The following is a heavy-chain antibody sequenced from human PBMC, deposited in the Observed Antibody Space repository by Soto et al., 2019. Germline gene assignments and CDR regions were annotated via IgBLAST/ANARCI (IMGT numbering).Heavy chain of an antibody. J-gene: IGHJ6*03. CDR1: GFTFSSYS. Sequence: GGSLRLSCAASGFTFSSYSMNWVRQAPGKGLEWVSYISSSSSTIYYADSVKGRFTMSRDNAKNSLYLQMNSLRAEDTAVYYCARDGEYSSSVLGYYYYYMDVWGKGTTVTVSS. CDR2: ISSSSSTI. CDR3: ARDGEYSSSVLGYYYYYMDV. V-gene: IGHV3-48*01. D-gene: IGHD6-6*01.